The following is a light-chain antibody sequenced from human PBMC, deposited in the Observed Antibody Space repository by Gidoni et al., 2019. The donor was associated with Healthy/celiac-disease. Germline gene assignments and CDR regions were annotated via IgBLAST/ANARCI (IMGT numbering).Light chain of an antibody. Sequence: AIRMTQSSSSFSASTGDRVTITCRASQGISSYLAWYQQKPGKAPKLLIYAASTLESGVPSRFSGSGSGTDFTLTISCLQSEDFATYYCQQYYSYPLTFGQXTKVEIK. V-gene: IGKV1-8*01. CDR2: AAS. CDR3: QQYYSYPLT. CDR1: QGISSY. J-gene: IGKJ1*01.